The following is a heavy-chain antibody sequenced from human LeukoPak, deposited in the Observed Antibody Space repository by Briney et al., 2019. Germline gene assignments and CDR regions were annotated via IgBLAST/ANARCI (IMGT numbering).Heavy chain of an antibody. CDR2: ISAYNGNT. V-gene: IGHV1-18*01. D-gene: IGHD2-15*01. J-gene: IGHJ3*02. CDR3: ARDGVVAAHDAFDI. Sequence: WMGWISAYNGNTNYAQKLQGRVTMTTDTSTSTAYMELRSLRSDDTAVYYCARDGVVAAHDAFDIWGQGTMVTVSS.